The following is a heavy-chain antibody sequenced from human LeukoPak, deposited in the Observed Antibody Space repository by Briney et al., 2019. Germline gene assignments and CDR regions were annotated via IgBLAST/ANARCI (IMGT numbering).Heavy chain of an antibody. Sequence: GRSLRHSCAASGFTFRDYGMHWVRQAPGKGLEWVAVIWYDGSNKYYADSVKGRFTVSRDNSKNTLDLQMSSLRAEDTAVYYCAREQYDSDYVLDIWGQGTLVTVSA. CDR1: GFTFRDYG. D-gene: IGHD3-16*01. CDR3: AREQYDSDYVLDI. V-gene: IGHV3-33*01. J-gene: IGHJ3*02. CDR2: IWYDGSNK.